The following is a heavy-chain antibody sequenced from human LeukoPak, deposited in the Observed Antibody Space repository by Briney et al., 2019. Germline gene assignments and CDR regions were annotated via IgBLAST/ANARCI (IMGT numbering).Heavy chain of an antibody. V-gene: IGHV1-18*01. Sequence: ASVKVSCKASGYTFSNYGITWVRQAPGQGLEWMGWISTYNGHTNHAQKLQGRVTVTTDTSTSISYMELRSLRSDDTAVYYCTRETTGDAFDIWGQGTMVTVSS. CDR2: ISTYNGHT. J-gene: IGHJ3*02. CDR1: GYTFSNYG. CDR3: TRETTGDAFDI. D-gene: IGHD4-17*01.